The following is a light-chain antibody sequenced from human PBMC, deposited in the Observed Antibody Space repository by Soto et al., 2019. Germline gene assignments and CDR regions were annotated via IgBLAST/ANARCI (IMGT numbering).Light chain of an antibody. Sequence: EIVLTQSPGTLSLSPGERATLSCRANQSVSSTYLAWYQQNPGQAPRLLIYGASSRVTGIPDRFSGSGSGTDFTLTISRLEPEDFAVYFCQQYGSSSYTFGQGTKLEIK. CDR2: GAS. CDR3: QQYGSSSYT. V-gene: IGKV3-20*01. J-gene: IGKJ2*01. CDR1: QSVSSTY.